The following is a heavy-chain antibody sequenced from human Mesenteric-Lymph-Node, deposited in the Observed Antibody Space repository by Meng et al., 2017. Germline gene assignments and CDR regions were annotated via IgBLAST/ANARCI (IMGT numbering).Heavy chain of an antibody. CDR3: AKGLVGATKSLGVVDY. J-gene: IGHJ4*02. CDR1: GFTFSSYE. V-gene: IGHV3-23*01. Sequence: GGSLRLSCAASGFTFSSYEMNWVRQAPGKGLEWVSAISGSGGNTYYADSVKGRLTISRDNSKNTLYVQMNSLRAEDTAIYYCAKGLVGATKSLGVVDYWGRGTLVTVSS. D-gene: IGHD1-26*01. CDR2: ISGSGGNT.